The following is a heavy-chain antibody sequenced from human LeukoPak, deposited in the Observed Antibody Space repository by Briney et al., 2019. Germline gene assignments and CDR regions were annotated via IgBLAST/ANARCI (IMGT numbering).Heavy chain of an antibody. Sequence: SVKASCKAFGYTFTQKDINWVRQAPGQGLEWMGWMNPKNGNTGYAQKFQGRVTMTRDTSIDTAYMELNALTSDDTAAYYCGRGFYYYGLDVWGQGTTVIVS. CDR2: MNPKNGNT. CDR1: GYTFTQKD. CDR3: GRGFYYYGLDV. J-gene: IGHJ6*02. V-gene: IGHV1-8*01.